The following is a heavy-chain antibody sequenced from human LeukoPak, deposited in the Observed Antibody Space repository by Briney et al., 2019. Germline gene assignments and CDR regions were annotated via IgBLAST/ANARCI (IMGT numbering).Heavy chain of an antibody. CDR1: GFTFSSYD. D-gene: IGHD1-26*01. J-gene: IGHJ4*02. CDR2: IWYDGSNK. Sequence: GRSLRLSCAASGFTFSSYDMHWVRQAPGKGLEWVAVIWYDGSNKYYADSVKGRFTISRDNSKNTLYLQMNSLRAEDTAVYYCASGSYYAFNYWGQGTLVTVSS. CDR3: ASGSYYAFNY. V-gene: IGHV3-33*01.